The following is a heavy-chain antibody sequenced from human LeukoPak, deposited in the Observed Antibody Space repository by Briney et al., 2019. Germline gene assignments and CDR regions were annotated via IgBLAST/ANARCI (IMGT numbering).Heavy chain of an antibody. CDR1: GYKLTDKW. V-gene: IGHV1-2*02. CDR2: LNTKTGAT. Sequence: ASVKVSCKAFGYKLTDKWIHWVRQAPGQGLEWMGWLNTKTGATNIAQKFQGRVTLTRDTSVNTAYIEVTRLSSDDTAVYFCARGVVALPNWGQGTLVIVSS. J-gene: IGHJ4*02. CDR3: ARGVVALPN. D-gene: IGHD2-15*01.